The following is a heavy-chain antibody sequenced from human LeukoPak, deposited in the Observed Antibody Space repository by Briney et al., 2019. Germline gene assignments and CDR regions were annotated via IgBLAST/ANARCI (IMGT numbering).Heavy chain of an antibody. CDR1: GGPISSYY. D-gene: IGHD6-13*01. CDR2: IYYSGST. J-gene: IGHJ6*03. V-gene: IGHV4-59*12. Sequence: SETLSLTCTVSGGPISSYYWSWIRQPPGKGLEWIGYIYYSGSTNYNPSLKSRVTISVDTSKNQFSLKLSSVTAADTAVYYCARGPQYSSSWYDYYYMDVWGKGTTVTISS. CDR3: ARGPQYSSSWYDYYYMDV.